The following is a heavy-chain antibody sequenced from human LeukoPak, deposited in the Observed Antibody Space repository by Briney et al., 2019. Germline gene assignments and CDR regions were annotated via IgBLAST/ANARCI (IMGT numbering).Heavy chain of an antibody. Sequence: SETLSLTCTVSGGSISRGGYYWTWIRQHPGKGLEWIGYIYHSGSTYYNPSLKSRVTLSVDTSRSQFALNLSSVTAADTAVYYCARLVGYCSGGSCYGGMDVWGQGTTVTVSS. CDR1: GGSISRGGYY. D-gene: IGHD2-15*01. V-gene: IGHV4-31*03. CDR3: ARLVGYCSGGSCYGGMDV. CDR2: IYHSGST. J-gene: IGHJ6*02.